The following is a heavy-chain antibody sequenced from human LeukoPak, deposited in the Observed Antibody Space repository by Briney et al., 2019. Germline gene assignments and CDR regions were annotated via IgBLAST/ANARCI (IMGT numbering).Heavy chain of an antibody. J-gene: IGHJ6*02. CDR2: ISSSSSTI. V-gene: IGHV3-48*02. CDR3: ARDLIVSNYGDYYYGMDV. Sequence: GGSLRLSCAASGFTFSSYSMNWVRQAPGKGLEWVSYISSSSSTIYYADSVKGRFTISRDYAKNSLYLQMNSLRDEDTAVYYCARDLIVSNYGDYYYGMDVSGQGTTVTVSS. CDR1: GFTFSSYS. D-gene: IGHD4-11*01.